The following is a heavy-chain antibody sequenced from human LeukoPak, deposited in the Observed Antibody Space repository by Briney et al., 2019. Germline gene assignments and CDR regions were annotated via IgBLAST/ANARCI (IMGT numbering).Heavy chain of an antibody. CDR2: IYYSGSI. D-gene: IGHD3-22*01. CDR1: GGSISSYH. Sequence: MSSETLSLTCTVSGGSISSYHWSWIRQPPGKGLECIGYIYYSGSIHYNPSLKSRVTISVDTSKNQFSLKLSSVTAADTAVYFCARARNYYDSSDYYYEGDAFDIWGQGTMVTVSS. J-gene: IGHJ3*02. V-gene: IGHV4-59*01. CDR3: ARARNYYDSSDYYYEGDAFDI.